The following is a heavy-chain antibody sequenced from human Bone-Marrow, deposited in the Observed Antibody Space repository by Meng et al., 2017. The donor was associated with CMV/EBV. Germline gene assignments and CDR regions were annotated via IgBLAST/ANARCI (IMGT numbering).Heavy chain of an antibody. V-gene: IGHV3-74*01. Sequence: GGSLRLSCAASGFTFSSYWMHWVRQAPGKGLVWVSRINSDGSSTSYADSVKGRFTISRDNAKNTLYLQMNSLRAEDTAVYYCAEITIFGVATDNKENAFDIWGQGTMVTVSS. J-gene: IGHJ3*02. CDR3: AEITIFGVATDNKENAFDI. CDR1: GFTFSSYW. CDR2: INSDGSST. D-gene: IGHD3-3*01.